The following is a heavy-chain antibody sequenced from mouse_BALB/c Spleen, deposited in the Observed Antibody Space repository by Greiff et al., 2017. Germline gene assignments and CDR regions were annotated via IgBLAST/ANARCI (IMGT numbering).Heavy chain of an antibody. CDR1: GYAFTNYL. CDR2: INPGSGGT. D-gene: IGHD2-1*01. V-gene: IGHV1-54*01. CDR3: ARSAYGNWFAY. Sequence: QVQLQQSGAELVRPGTSVKVSCKASGYAFTNYLIEWVKQRPGQGLEWIGVINPGSGGTNYNEKFKGKATLTADKSSSTAYMQLSSLTSDDSAVYFCARSAYGNWFAYWGQGTLVTVSA. J-gene: IGHJ3*01.